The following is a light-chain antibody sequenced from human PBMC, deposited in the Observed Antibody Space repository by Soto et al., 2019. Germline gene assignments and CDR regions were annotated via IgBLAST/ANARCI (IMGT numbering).Light chain of an antibody. V-gene: IGKV3-20*01. CDR2: GVS. CDR3: HQYGIVPWT. J-gene: IGKJ1*01. CDR1: QPVSSNF. Sequence: ELVLTQSPGTLSLSPGESAALSCRASQPVSSNFLARYQQKPGQAPRLLIYGVSSRASGIPDRFFGSGSGTDFTLTINRLEPEDSAVYYCHQYGIVPWTFGQGTKVDIK.